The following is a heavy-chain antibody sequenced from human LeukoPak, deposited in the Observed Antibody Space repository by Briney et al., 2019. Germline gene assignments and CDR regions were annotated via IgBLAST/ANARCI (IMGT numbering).Heavy chain of an antibody. CDR3: VKDRGGSYAFDY. Sequence: GGSLRLSCAASGFTFSGYWMYWVRQTPGKGLEWVSRINTDGSTIDYADSAKGRFTISRDNAKNTLYLQMNSLRAEDTAVYYCVKDRGGSYAFDYWGQGTLVTVSS. CDR1: GFTFSGYW. J-gene: IGHJ4*02. CDR2: INTDGSTI. D-gene: IGHD1-26*01. V-gene: IGHV3-74*01.